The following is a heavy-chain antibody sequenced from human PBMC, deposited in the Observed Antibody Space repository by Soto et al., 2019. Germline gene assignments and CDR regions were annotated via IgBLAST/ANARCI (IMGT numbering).Heavy chain of an antibody. CDR3: ARVGVVRERFDP. CDR2: ISSSSSYI. D-gene: IGHD3-10*01. V-gene: IGHV3-21*01. CDR1: GFTFSSYS. J-gene: IGHJ5*02. Sequence: EVQLVESGGGLVKPGGSLRLSCAASGFTFSSYSMNWVRQAPGKGLEWVSSISSSSSYIYYADSVKGRFTISRDNAKNSLYLQMNSLRAEDTAVYYCARVGVVRERFDPWGQGTLVTVSS.